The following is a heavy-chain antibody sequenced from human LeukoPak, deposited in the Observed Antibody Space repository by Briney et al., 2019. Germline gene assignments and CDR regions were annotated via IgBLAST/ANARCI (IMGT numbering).Heavy chain of an antibody. J-gene: IGHJ6*03. D-gene: IGHD2-15*01. CDR1: GGSISSYY. Sequence: PSETLSLTCTVSGGSISSYYWSWLRQPPGKGLEWIGYIYYSGSTNYNPSLKSRVTISVDTSKNQFSLKLSSVTAADTAVYYCARVGRGSQIYYYYYMDVWGKGTTVTISS. CDR2: IYYSGST. V-gene: IGHV4-59*01. CDR3: ARVGRGSQIYYYYYMDV.